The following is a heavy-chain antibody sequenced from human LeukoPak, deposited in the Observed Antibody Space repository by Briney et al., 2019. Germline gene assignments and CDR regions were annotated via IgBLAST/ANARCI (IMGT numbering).Heavy chain of an antibody. CDR3: ARGRGAARLRDYYYMDV. CDR1: GYSISSGYY. J-gene: IGHJ6*03. V-gene: IGHV4-38-2*01. D-gene: IGHD6-6*01. Sequence: SETLSLTCAVSGYSISSGYYWGWIRQPPGKGREWIGEINHSGSTNYNPSLKSRVTISVDTSKTQFSLKLSSVTAADTAVYYCARGRGAARLRDYYYMDVWGKGTPVTVSS. CDR2: INHSGST.